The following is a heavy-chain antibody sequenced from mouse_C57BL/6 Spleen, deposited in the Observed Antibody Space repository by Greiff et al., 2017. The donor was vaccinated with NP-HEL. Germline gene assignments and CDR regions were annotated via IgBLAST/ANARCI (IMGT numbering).Heavy chain of an antibody. Sequence: EVQGVESGGGLVKPGGSLKLSCAASGFTFSSYTMSWVRQTPEKRLEWVATISGGGGNTYYPDSVKGRFTISRDNAKNTLYLQMSSLRSEDTALYYCARHVYYGSSPWFAYWGQGTLVTVSA. CDR3: ARHVYYGSSPWFAY. CDR1: GFTFSSYT. CDR2: ISGGGGNT. J-gene: IGHJ3*01. V-gene: IGHV5-9*01. D-gene: IGHD1-1*01.